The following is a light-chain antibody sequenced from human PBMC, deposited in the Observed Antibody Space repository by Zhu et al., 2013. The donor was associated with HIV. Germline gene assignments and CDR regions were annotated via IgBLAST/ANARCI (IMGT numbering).Light chain of an antibody. V-gene: IGKV1D-13*01. CDR3: QQFYNFPLT. Sequence: IQMTQSPSSLSASVGDRVTITCRASQDIRNHLAWYQQKPGKGPKLLISHASILETGVPSTFSGSGFGTEFTLVISSLQPEDFATYYCQQFYNFPLTFGRGHDWRLN. J-gene: IGKJ5*01. CDR1: QDIRNH. CDR2: HAS.